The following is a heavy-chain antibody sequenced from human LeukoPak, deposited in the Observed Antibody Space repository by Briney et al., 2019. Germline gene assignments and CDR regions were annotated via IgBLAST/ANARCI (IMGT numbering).Heavy chain of an antibody. Sequence: GGSLRLSCAASGFTFSSYAMSWVRQAPGKGLEWVSAISGSGGSTYYADSVKSRFTISRDNSKNTLYLQMNSLRAEDTAVYYCAKVPSRDGYDHSDYWGQGTLVTVSS. CDR2: ISGSGGST. D-gene: IGHD5-12*01. CDR3: AKVPSRDGYDHSDY. V-gene: IGHV3-23*01. CDR1: GFTFSSYA. J-gene: IGHJ4*02.